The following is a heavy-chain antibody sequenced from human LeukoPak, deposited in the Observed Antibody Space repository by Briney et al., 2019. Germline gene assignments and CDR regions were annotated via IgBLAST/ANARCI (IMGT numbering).Heavy chain of an antibody. CDR3: AKGATVACYYYYMDV. D-gene: IGHD4-23*01. Sequence: GGSLRLSCAVSGFTFSNYAMSWVRQAPGKGLEWVSAFSSSGGRTKYADSVKGRFTISRDNSKYTLYLQMNSLRAEDTAVYYCAKGATVACYYYYMDVWGKGTTVTV. J-gene: IGHJ6*03. CDR1: GFTFSNYA. CDR2: FSSSGGRT. V-gene: IGHV3-23*01.